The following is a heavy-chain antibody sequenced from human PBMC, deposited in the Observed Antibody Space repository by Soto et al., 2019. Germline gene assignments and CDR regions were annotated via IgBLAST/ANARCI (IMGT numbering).Heavy chain of an antibody. D-gene: IGHD3-22*01. V-gene: IGHV3-30-3*01. J-gene: IGHJ4*02. CDR2: ISYDGSNK. Sequence: QVQLVESGGGVVQPGRSLRLSCAASGFTFSSYAMHWVRQAPGKGLEWVAVISYDGSNKYYADSVKGRFTISRDNYKNTLYLQMNSLRAEDTAVYYCARDLRYYYDSSGYYYWGQGTLVTVSS. CDR3: ARDLRYYYDSSGYYY. CDR1: GFTFSSYA.